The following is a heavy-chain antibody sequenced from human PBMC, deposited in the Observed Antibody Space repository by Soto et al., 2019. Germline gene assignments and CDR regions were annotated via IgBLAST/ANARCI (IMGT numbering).Heavy chain of an antibody. Sequence: GGSMRLSCAASGFNFSSYWMSWVRQAPGKGLEWVANIKQDGSEKYYVDSVKGRFTISRDNAKNSLYLQMNSLRAEDTAVYYCARSWSTGWGQGTLVTVSS. CDR2: IKQDGSEK. V-gene: IGHV3-7*05. J-gene: IGHJ4*02. CDR1: GFNFSSYW. CDR3: ARSWSTG.